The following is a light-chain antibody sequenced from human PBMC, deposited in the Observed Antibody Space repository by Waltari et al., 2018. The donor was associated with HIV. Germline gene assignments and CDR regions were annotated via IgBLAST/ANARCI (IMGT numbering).Light chain of an antibody. CDR3: QQYNDWPLFT. CDR2: GAS. CDR1: QSISNN. Sequence: DIVLTQSPATLSVSPGDRANLSCRASQSISNNLAWYQQKPGQPPRLLIYGASTRATGVPARFSGSGSGTDFTLTINSLQSEDFAVYCCQQYNDWPLFTFGPGTKVEIK. V-gene: IGKV3-15*01. J-gene: IGKJ3*01.